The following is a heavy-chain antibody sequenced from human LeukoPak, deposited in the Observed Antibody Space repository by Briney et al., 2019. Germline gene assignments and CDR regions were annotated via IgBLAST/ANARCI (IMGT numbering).Heavy chain of an antibody. CDR3: AKASMDYYDSSGYYFYYYYGMDV. V-gene: IGHV3-23*01. D-gene: IGHD3-22*01. Sequence: GGSLRLSCAASGFTFSSYAMSWVRQAPGKGLEWVSAISGSGGSTYYADPVKGRFTISRDNSKNTLYLQMNSLRAEDTAVYYCAKASMDYYDSSGYYFYYYYGMDVWGQGTTVTVSS. CDR1: GFTFSSYA. CDR2: ISGSGGST. J-gene: IGHJ6*02.